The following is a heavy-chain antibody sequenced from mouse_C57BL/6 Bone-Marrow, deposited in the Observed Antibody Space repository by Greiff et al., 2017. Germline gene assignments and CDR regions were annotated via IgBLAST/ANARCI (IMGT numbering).Heavy chain of an antibody. CDR3: ASPYYDYDVWYFDV. CDR2: IWSGGST. D-gene: IGHD2-4*01. V-gene: IGHV2-2*01. CDR1: GFSLTSYG. J-gene: IGHJ1*03. Sequence: VQLQQSGPGLVQPSQSLSITCTVSGFSLTSYGVHWVRQSPGKGLEWLGVIWSGGSTDYNAAFISRLSISKDNSKSQVFFKMNSLQADDTAIYYCASPYYDYDVWYFDVWGTGTTVTVSS.